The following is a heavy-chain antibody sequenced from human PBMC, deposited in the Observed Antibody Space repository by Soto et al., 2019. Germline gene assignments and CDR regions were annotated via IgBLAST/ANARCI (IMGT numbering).Heavy chain of an antibody. V-gene: IGHV5-10-1*01. Sequence: GESLKISCKGSGYSFTSYWISWVRQMPGKGLEWMGRTDPSDSYTNYSPSFQGHVTISADKSISTAYLQWSSLKASDTAMYYCARHVGIAAAVFYYGMDVWGQGTTVTVSS. D-gene: IGHD6-13*01. CDR3: ARHVGIAAAVFYYGMDV. CDR2: TDPSDSYT. J-gene: IGHJ6*02. CDR1: GYSFTSYW.